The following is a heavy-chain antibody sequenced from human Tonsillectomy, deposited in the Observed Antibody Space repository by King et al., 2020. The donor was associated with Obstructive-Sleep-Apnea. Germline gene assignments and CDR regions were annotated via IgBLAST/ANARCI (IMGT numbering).Heavy chain of an antibody. CDR2: RKQDGSEK. Sequence: DVQLVESGGGLVQPGGSLRLSCAASGFTFSSYWMSWVRQAPGRGLEWVANRKQDGSEKYYVDSVNGRFTISRDNAKNSLYLQMNSLRAEDTAVYYCARWLVTMVRGVRGMDVWGQGTTVTVSS. J-gene: IGHJ6*02. D-gene: IGHD3-10*01. CDR1: GFTFSSYW. V-gene: IGHV3-7*01. CDR3: ARWLVTMVRGVRGMDV.